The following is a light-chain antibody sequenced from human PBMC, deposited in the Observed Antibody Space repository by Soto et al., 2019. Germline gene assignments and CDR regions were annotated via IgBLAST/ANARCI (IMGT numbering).Light chain of an antibody. CDR3: QHYNTYSPA. CDR1: QGISTW. J-gene: IGKJ1*01. V-gene: IGKV1-5*03. Sequence: DIQMTQSPSTLSASVGDRVTITCRASQGISTWLAWYQQKPAKVPNLLIYKASSLGNGVPPRFSGSGFASDITLTISGLQPDDFATYYCQHYNTYSPAFGQGTKVEIK. CDR2: KAS.